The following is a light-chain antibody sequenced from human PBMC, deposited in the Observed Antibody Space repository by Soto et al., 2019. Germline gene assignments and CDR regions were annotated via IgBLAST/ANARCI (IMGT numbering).Light chain of an antibody. Sequence: QSVLTQPPSASGSPGQSVTISCTGTTSDIGAYNYVSWYQQRPGKAPKLIIYEVTRRPSGVPDRIFGSKSYTTASLTVSGLQAEDEADYYCSSFAGTNSFVFGTGTK. CDR1: TSDIGAYNY. CDR2: EVT. V-gene: IGLV2-8*01. J-gene: IGLJ1*01. CDR3: SSFAGTNSFV.